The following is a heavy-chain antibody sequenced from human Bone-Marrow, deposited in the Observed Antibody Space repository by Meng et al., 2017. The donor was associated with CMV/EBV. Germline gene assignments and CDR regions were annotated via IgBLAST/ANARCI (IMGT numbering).Heavy chain of an antibody. CDR3: ARDIVVVPAAITLGWFDP. Sequence: SISSSSYYWGWIRQPPGKGLEWIGSIYYSGSTYYNPSLKSRVTISVDTSKNQFSLKLSSVTAADTAVYYCARDIVVVPAAITLGWFDPWGQGTLVTVSS. J-gene: IGHJ5*02. CDR1: SISSSSYY. V-gene: IGHV4-39*07. D-gene: IGHD2-2*02. CDR2: IYYSGST.